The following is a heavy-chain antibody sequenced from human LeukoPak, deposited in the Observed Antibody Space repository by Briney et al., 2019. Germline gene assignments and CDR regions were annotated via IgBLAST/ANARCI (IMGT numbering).Heavy chain of an antibody. CDR2: IWYDGSNK. Sequence: PGGSLRLSCAASGFTFSSYGMHWVRQAPGKGLEWVAVIWYDGSNKYYADSVKGRFTISRDNSKNTLYLQMNSLRTEDTAVYYCGRDVYGSNSGGWFDPWGQGTLVTVSS. D-gene: IGHD4-23*01. CDR3: GRDVYGSNSGGWFDP. J-gene: IGHJ5*02. CDR1: GFTFSSYG. V-gene: IGHV3-33*01.